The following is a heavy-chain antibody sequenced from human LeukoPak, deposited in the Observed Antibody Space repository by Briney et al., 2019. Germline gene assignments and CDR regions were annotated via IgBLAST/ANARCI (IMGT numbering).Heavy chain of an antibody. J-gene: IGHJ5*02. Sequence: SETLSLTCAVYGGSFSGYYWSWIRQPPGKGLEWIGEINHSGSTNYNPSLKSRVTISVDTSKNQFSLKLSSVTAADTAVYYCARRPVSGGSWRKSHQRGNWFDPWGQGTLVTVSP. D-gene: IGHD2-15*01. CDR2: INHSGST. V-gene: IGHV4-34*01. CDR3: ARRPVSGGSWRKSHQRGNWFDP. CDR1: GGSFSGYY.